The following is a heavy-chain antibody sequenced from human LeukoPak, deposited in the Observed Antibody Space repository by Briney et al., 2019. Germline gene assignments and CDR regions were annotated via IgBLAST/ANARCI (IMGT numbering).Heavy chain of an antibody. CDR2: MNPNSGNT. Sequence: ASVKVSCKASGYTFTSYDINWVRQATGQGLEWMGWMNPNSGNTGYAQKFQGRVTMTRNTSISTAYMELSSLRSEDTAVYYCARSEIAVALYDYWGQGTLVTVSS. J-gene: IGHJ4*02. CDR3: ARSEIAVALYDY. CDR1: GYTFTSYD. V-gene: IGHV1-8*01. D-gene: IGHD6-19*01.